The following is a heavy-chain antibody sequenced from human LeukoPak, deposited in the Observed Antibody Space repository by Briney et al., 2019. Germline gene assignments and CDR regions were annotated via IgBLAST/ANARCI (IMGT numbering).Heavy chain of an antibody. CDR2: IYYSGST. CDR1: GGSISSYY. D-gene: IGHD3-9*01. CDR3: ARGSIKNFDY. V-gene: IGHV4-59*01. Sequence: PSETLPLTCIGSGGSISSYYWSWIRQPPGKGLEWIGYIYYSGSTNYNPSLKSRVTISVDTSKNQFSLKLSSVTAADTAVYYCARGSIKNFDYWGQGALVTVSS. J-gene: IGHJ4*02.